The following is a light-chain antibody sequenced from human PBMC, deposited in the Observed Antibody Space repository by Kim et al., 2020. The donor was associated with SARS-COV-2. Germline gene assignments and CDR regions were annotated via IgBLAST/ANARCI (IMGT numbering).Light chain of an antibody. CDR3: ETWDSSLSAVL. J-gene: IGLJ2*01. V-gene: IGLV1-51*01. Sequence: GENVTVSDSGSSSNLGNIYVSVYQQVPGTSPKLLIFDNNRRPSGIPDRFSGSKSGTSATLGITGLQTGDEADYYCETWDSSLSAVLFGGGTQLTVL. CDR2: DNN. CDR1: SSNLGNIY.